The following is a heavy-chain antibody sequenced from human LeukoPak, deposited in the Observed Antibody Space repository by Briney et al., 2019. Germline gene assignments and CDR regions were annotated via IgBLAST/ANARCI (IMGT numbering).Heavy chain of an antibody. V-gene: IGHV3-23*01. CDR3: AKASAMIVVVSKHFDY. CDR2: ISGSGGST. D-gene: IGHD3-22*01. J-gene: IGHJ4*02. Sequence: ETLSLTCGVSGGSFSGHYWSWVRQAPGKGLEWVSAISGSGGSTYYADSVKGRFTISRDNSKNTLYLQMNSLRAEDTAVYYCAKASAMIVVVSKHFDYWGQGTLVTVSS. CDR1: GGSFSGHY.